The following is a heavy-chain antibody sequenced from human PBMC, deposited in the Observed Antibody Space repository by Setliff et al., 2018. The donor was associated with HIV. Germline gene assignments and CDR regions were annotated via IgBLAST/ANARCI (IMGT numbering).Heavy chain of an antibody. D-gene: IGHD6-13*01. CDR3: ARGVKGIATTGKYYFDY. J-gene: IGHJ4*02. CDR2: INPSSGST. V-gene: IGHV1-46*01. CDR1: RGSFSTYA. Sequence: ASVKVSCKASRGSFSTYAISWVRQAPGQGLEWMGIINPSSGSTTYAQKFQGRVTMTRDTSVSTAYMELSRLKSDDTAVFYCARGVKGIATTGKYYFDYWGQGTLVTVSS.